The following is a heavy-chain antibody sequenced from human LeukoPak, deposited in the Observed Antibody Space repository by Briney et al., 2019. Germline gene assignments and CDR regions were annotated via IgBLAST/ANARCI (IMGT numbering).Heavy chain of an antibody. CDR2: IYPGDSDT. Sequence: GESLKISCKGSGYSFTSYWIAWVRQMPGKGLEWMGIIYPGDSDTRYSPSFQGQVTISADKSISTAYLQWSSLKASDTAMYYCARLLLPPYYDFWSGYYKPFDAFDIWGQGTMVTVSS. J-gene: IGHJ3*02. CDR1: GYSFTSYW. D-gene: IGHD3-3*01. V-gene: IGHV5-51*01. CDR3: ARLLLPPYYDFWSGYYKPFDAFDI.